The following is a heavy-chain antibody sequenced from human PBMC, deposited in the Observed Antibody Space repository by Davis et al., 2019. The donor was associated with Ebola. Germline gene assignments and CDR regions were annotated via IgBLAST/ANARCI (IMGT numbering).Heavy chain of an antibody. V-gene: IGHV3-7*03. CDR2: IKQDGSEK. CDR1: GFTFSSYA. J-gene: IGHJ2*01. Sequence: GESLKISCAASGFTFSSYAMSWVRQAPGKGLEWVANIKQDGSEKYYVDSVKGRFTISRDNSKNTLYLQMNSLRAEDTAVYYCAKFVSGYDRALYFDLWGRGTLVTVSS. CDR3: AKFVSGYDRALYFDL. D-gene: IGHD5-12*01.